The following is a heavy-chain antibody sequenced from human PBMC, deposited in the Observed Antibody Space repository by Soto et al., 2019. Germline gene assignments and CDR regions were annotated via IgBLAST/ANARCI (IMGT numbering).Heavy chain of an antibody. CDR1: GYTFTKYY. V-gene: IGHV1-46*01. J-gene: IGHJ6*02. CDR3: ARDLAYGSGSYYNLYPSRDYCDGKYF. D-gene: IGHD3-10*01. CDR2: FNPSGGDT. Sequence: ASVKVSCKASGYTFTKYYMHWVRQAPGQGLEWMGIFNPSGGDTSYAQKFQGRVTMTRDTSTSTVYMELSSLRSEDTAVYYCARDLAYGSGSYYNLYPSRDYCDGKYFCSQGTTVTGSS.